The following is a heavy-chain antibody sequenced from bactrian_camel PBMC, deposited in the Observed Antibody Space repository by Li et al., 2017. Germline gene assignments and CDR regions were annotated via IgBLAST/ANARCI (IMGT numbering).Heavy chain of an antibody. CDR2: ISSGGGST. V-gene: IGHV3S40*01. Sequence: VQLVESGGGLVQPGGSLRLSCVASGFSFGSYDMSWVRQAPGKGLEWVSAISSGGGSTYYADSVKGRFTASKDNAKNMVFLQMNSLKIEDTALYYCAVNNVGWVEGYDYWGQGTQVTVS. D-gene: IGHD5*01. J-gene: IGHJ4*01. CDR1: GFSFGSYD. CDR3: AVNNVGWVEGYDY.